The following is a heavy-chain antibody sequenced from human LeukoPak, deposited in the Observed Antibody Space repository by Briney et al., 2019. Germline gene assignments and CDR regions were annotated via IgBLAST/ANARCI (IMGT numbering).Heavy chain of an antibody. CDR2: VYPGDSET. D-gene: IGHD4-23*01. CDR1: GYSFTNYW. V-gene: IGHV5-51*01. J-gene: IGHJ4*02. Sequence: GESLKISCKASGYSFTNYWIGWVRQMPGKGLEWMGIVYPGDSETRHSPSFQGQVTISADKSINTAYLQWSSLKASDTAMYYCARHNTVGKIFDYWGQGTLVTVSS. CDR3: ARHNTVGKIFDY.